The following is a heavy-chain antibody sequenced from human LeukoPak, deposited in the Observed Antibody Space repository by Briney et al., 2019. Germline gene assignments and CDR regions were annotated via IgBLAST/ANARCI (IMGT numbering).Heavy chain of an antibody. J-gene: IGHJ2*01. CDR2: THYSGST. CDR1: GGSISSYY. CDR3: ARVYYSRSYDYWYFDI. D-gene: IGHD6-13*01. Sequence: SETLSLTCSVSGGSISSYYWSWIRQPPGKGLEWIGYTHYSGSTNYNPSLKSRVTISVDTYRSQFSLKLSSVTAADTAVYYCARVYYSRSYDYWYFDIWGRGTLVTVSS. V-gene: IGHV4-59*01.